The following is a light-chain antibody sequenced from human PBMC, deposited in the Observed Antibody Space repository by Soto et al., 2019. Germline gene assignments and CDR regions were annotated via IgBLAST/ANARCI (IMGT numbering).Light chain of an antibody. CDR1: QSVSSN. Sequence: EIVMTQSLATLSVSPGERATLSCRASQSVSSNLAWYQQKPGQAPRLLIYGASTRATGIPARFSGSGSGTEFTLTISSLQSEDFAVYYCQQYNNWPRITFGQGTRLEI. J-gene: IGKJ5*01. CDR2: GAS. CDR3: QQYNNWPRIT. V-gene: IGKV3-15*01.